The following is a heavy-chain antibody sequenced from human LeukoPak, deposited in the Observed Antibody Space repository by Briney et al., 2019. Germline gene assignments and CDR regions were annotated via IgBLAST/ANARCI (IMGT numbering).Heavy chain of an antibody. J-gene: IGHJ4*02. Sequence: SDTLSLTCTVSGGSSSTSGYYSGWIRQPPGKGLEWNVSMYYSGNTYYNPSLKSRVTISVDTSKNQFSLKLTSVLAADTAVYYCARHDWDYYFDYWGQGTLVTVSS. CDR1: GGSSSTSGYY. CDR2: MYYSGNT. CDR3: ARHDWDYYFDY. D-gene: IGHD3-9*01. V-gene: IGHV4-39*01.